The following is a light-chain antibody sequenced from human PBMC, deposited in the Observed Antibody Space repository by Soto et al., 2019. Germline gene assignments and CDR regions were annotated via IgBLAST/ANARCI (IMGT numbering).Light chain of an antibody. Sequence: QSALTQPASVSGSPGQSITISCTGTSSDVGGYNYVSWYQRHPGKAPKFMIYDVSNRPSGVSNRFSGSKSGNTASLTISGLQAEDEADYYCCSYTTSNTRQIVFVTGTKVTVL. CDR2: DVS. CDR1: SSDVGGYNY. CDR3: CSYTTSNTRQIV. V-gene: IGLV2-14*01. J-gene: IGLJ1*01.